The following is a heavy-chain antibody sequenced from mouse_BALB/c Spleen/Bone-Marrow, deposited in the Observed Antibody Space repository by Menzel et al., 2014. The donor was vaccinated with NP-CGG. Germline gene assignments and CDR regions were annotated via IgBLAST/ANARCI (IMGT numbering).Heavy chain of an antibody. CDR2: ISNGGVNT. CDR1: GLTFSDYY. V-gene: IGHV5-12*02. Sequence: EVKLMESGGGLVQPGGSLKLSCATSGLTFSDYYMYWVRQTPEKRLEWVAFISNGGVNTYYPDTVKGRFTISRDNAKNTLYLQMSRLKSEDTAMYYCARHPYGNYGWFAYWGQGTLVTVSA. J-gene: IGHJ3*01. CDR3: ARHPYGNYGWFAY. D-gene: IGHD2-10*02.